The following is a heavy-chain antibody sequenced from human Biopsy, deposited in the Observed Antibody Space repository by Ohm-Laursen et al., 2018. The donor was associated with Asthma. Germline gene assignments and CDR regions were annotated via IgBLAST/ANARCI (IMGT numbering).Heavy chain of an antibody. V-gene: IGHV1-24*01. CDR3: ASDFPKDYVRYNFQF. CDR1: GYILTDLS. Sequence: ASVKVSCKVSGYILTDLSMHWVRQAPGQGLEWMGGHDHEEGRTVNARRFQGRVTMTEDTSTDTAYMELSSLSSDDTAVYYCASDFPKDYVRYNFQFWGQGTLVTVSS. CDR2: HDHEEGRT. D-gene: IGHD4-17*01. J-gene: IGHJ4*02.